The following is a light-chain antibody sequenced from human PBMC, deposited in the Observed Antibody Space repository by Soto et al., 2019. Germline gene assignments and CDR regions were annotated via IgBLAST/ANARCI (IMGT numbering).Light chain of an antibody. J-gene: IGLJ1*01. CDR2: DVT. CDR1: SGDVGGYNF. V-gene: IGLV2-14*03. CDR3: CPYRSTSPLYV. Sequence: QYVLTQPASVSGSPGQSIAISCTGTSGDVGGYNFVSWYQQYPGKAPKLLIYDVTNRPSGVSDRCSGSKSGNTASLTISGLQADDEADDYCCPYRSTSPLYVFGTGTKLTVL.